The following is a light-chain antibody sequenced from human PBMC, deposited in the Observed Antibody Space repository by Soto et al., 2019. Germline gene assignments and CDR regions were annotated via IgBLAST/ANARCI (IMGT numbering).Light chain of an antibody. J-gene: IGLJ1*01. CDR3: SSYTSSSTLVV. CDR2: DVS. V-gene: IGLV2-14*01. CDR1: SSDVGGYNY. Sequence: QSALTQPASVSGSPGQSITISCTGTSSDVGGYNYVSWYQQHPGKAPKLMIYDVSNRLSGVSNRFSGSKSGNTASLTISGLQDEDEADYYCSSYTSSSTLVVFGTGTKLTV.